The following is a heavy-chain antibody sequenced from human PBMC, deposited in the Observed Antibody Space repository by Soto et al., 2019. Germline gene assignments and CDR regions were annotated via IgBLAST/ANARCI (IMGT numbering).Heavy chain of an antibody. V-gene: IGHV6-1*01. CDR1: GDSVSSKSAA. J-gene: IGHJ5*02. CDR3: TRALSGSYDH. Sequence: PSQTLSLTCXISGDSVSSKSAAWNWIRQSPSRGLEWLGRTYYRSKWSTDYAISVKSRITINPDTSNNHFSLQLKSVTPEDTAVYYCTRALSGSYDHWGQGTLVTVSS. D-gene: IGHD1-26*01. CDR2: TYYRSKWST.